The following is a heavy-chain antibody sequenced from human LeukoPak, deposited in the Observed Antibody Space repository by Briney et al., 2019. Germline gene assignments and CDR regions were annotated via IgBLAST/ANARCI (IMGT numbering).Heavy chain of an antibody. Sequence: SETLSLTCAVYGGSFSGYYWSWIRQPPGKGLEWIGEINHSGSTNYNPSLKSRVTISVDTSKNQFSLKLSSVTAADTAVYYCARDHVLRYFDWLTHDAFDIWGQGTMVTVSS. CDR3: ARDHVLRYFDWLTHDAFDI. J-gene: IGHJ3*02. V-gene: IGHV4-34*01. CDR1: GGSFSGYY. D-gene: IGHD3-9*01. CDR2: INHSGST.